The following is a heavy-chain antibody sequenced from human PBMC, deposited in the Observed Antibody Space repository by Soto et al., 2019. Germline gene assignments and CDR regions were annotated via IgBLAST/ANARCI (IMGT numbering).Heavy chain of an antibody. D-gene: IGHD1-1*01. Sequence: GESLKISCKASGYSFTSYWIGWVRQMPGKGLEWMGIIFPGDSDTRYSPSFQGQVTISADKSISTAYLQWSSLKASDTAMYYCARHNSNRDPYYYFGMDFWGQGTSVTVSS. CDR2: IFPGDSDT. CDR1: GYSFTSYW. V-gene: IGHV5-51*01. CDR3: ARHNSNRDPYYYFGMDF. J-gene: IGHJ6*02.